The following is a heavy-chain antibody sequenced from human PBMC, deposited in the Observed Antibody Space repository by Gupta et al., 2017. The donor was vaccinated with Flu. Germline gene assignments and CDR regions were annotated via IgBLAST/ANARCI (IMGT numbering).Heavy chain of an antibody. CDR2: IYYSGST. D-gene: IGHD3-3*01. CDR3: ARGRPYDFWSGYHLFWFDP. V-gene: IGHV4-31*02. J-gene: IGHJ5*02. Sequence: KGLEWIGYIYYSGSTYYNPSLKSRVTISVDTSKNQFSLKLSSVTAADTAVYYCARGRPYDFWSGYHLFWFDPWGQGTLVTVSS.